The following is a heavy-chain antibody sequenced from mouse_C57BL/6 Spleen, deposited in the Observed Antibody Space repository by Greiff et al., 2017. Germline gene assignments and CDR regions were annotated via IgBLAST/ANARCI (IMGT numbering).Heavy chain of an antibody. CDR2: INPNNGGT. CDR3: ASRRYDYAAWFAY. D-gene: IGHD2-4*01. Sequence: VQLQQSGPELVKPGASVKIPCKASGYTFTDYNMDWVQQSPGKSLEWIGDINPNNGGTTYNQKFKGKATLTVDKSSSTADMELRSLTSEDTAVYYCASRRYDYAAWFAYWGQGTLVTVSA. CDR1: GYTFTDYN. J-gene: IGHJ3*01. V-gene: IGHV1-18*01.